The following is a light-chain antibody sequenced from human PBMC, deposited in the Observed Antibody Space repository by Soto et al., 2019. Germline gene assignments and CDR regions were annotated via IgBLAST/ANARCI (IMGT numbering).Light chain of an antibody. Sequence: QSALTQPASVSGSPGQSITISCTGTSSDVGSYDYVSWYQQYPGKAPKLMIYDVSNRPSGVSDRFSGSKSGITASLTISGLQSEDEADYYCSSYTSSNTLGVFGGGTKVTVL. CDR3: SSYTSSNTLGV. V-gene: IGLV2-14*03. CDR1: SSDVGSYDY. CDR2: DVS. J-gene: IGLJ2*01.